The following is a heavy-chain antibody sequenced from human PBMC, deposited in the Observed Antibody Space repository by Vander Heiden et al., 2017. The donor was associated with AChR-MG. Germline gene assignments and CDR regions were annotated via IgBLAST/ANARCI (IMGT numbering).Heavy chain of an antibody. Sequence: QVQLQQWGAGLLKPSETLSLTCAVYGGSFSGYYWSWIRQPPGKGLEWIGEINHSGSTNYNPSLKRRVTISVDTSKNQFSLKLSSVTAADTAVYYCARFGYSNYGVDYWGQGTLVTVSS. V-gene: IGHV4-34*01. D-gene: IGHD4-4*01. J-gene: IGHJ4*02. CDR3: ARFGYSNYGVDY. CDR1: GGSFSGYY. CDR2: INHSGST.